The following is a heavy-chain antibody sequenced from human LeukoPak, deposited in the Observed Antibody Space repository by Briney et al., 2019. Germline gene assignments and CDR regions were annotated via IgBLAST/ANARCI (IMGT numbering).Heavy chain of an antibody. CDR2: IYYSGST. CDR1: GGSISSYY. Sequence: SGTLSLTCTVSGGSISSYYWSWIRQPPGKGLEWIGYIYYSGSTNYNPSLKSRVTISVDTSKNQFSLKLSSVTAADTAVYYCARDNYDILTGYYSPFDYWGQGTLVTVSS. V-gene: IGHV4-59*12. D-gene: IGHD3-9*01. CDR3: ARDNYDILTGYYSPFDY. J-gene: IGHJ4*02.